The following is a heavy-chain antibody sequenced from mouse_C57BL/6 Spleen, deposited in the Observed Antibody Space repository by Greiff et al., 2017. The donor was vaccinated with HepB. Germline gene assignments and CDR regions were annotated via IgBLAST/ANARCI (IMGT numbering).Heavy chain of an antibody. CDR3: ARGGPRYFDV. D-gene: IGHD3-3*01. CDR1: GYAFTNYL. V-gene: IGHV1-54*01. J-gene: IGHJ1*03. Sequence: VKLMESGAELVRPGTSVKVSCKASGYAFTNYLIEWVKQRPGQGLEWIGVINPGSGGTNYNEKFKGKATLTADKSSSTAYMQLSSLTSEDSAVYFCARGGPRYFDVWGTGTTVTVSS. CDR2: INPGSGGT.